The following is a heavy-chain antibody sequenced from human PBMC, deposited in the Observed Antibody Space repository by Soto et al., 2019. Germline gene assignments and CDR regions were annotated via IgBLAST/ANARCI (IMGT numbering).Heavy chain of an antibody. CDR2: IYWNSGTI. Sequence: EVQLVESGGGLVQPGRSLRLSCAASGFPFGDYAMHWVRQAPGKGLEWVSSIYWNSGTIDCAASVKGRLTISRDNGKHSLYLPMNSLRHEDTAMYYCAKDNSLTTSYFDHWGQGTLVTVSS. J-gene: IGHJ4*02. V-gene: IGHV3-9*01. CDR3: AKDNSLTTSYFDH. CDR1: GFPFGDYA. D-gene: IGHD4-17*01.